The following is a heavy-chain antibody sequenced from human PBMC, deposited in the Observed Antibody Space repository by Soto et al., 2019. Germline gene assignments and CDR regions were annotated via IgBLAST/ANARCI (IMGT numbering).Heavy chain of an antibody. Sequence: GGSLRLSCSASGFTFSSYAMHWVRQAPGKGLEYVSAISSNGGSTYYADSVKGRFTISRDNSKNTLYLQMSSLRAEDTAVYYCLKDSLVYSGSYYEVDYWGQGTLVTVSS. CDR2: ISSNGGST. V-gene: IGHV3-64D*08. CDR3: LKDSLVYSGSYYEVDY. J-gene: IGHJ4*02. D-gene: IGHD1-26*01. CDR1: GFTFSSYA.